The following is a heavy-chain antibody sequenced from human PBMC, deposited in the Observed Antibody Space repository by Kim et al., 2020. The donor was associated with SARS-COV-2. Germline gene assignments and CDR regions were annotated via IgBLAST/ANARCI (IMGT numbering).Heavy chain of an antibody. J-gene: IGHJ6*02. D-gene: IGHD3-16*01. CDR1: GFTFSSYD. Sequence: GGSLRLSCAASGFTFSSYDMHWVRQATGKGLDLVSAFGTACDPYYPGSVKGRFTISRENAKNSLYLHMNILRAGDTAVYYCARDGRWGHGMDVWGQGTTVTVSS. CDR3: ARDGRWGHGMDV. CDR2: FGTACDP. V-gene: IGHV3-13*05.